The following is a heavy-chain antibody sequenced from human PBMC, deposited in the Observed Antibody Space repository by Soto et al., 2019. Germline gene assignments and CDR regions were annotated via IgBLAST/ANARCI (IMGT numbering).Heavy chain of an antibody. V-gene: IGHV1-69*13. CDR2: IIPIFGTA. Sequence: ASVKVSCKASGDTFSSYAISWVRQAPGQGLEWMGGIIPIFGTANYAQKFQGRVTITADGSTSTAYMELSSLRSEDTAVYYCARLIPGYCSGGSCYSEERPPLYGMDVWGQGTTGTVTS. J-gene: IGHJ6*02. CDR1: GDTFSSYA. D-gene: IGHD2-15*01. CDR3: ARLIPGYCSGGSCYSEERPPLYGMDV.